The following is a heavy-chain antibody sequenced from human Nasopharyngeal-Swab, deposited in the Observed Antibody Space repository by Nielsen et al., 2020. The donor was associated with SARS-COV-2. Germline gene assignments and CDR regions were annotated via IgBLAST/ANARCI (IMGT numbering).Heavy chain of an antibody. CDR3: ARGLSGIVPAPILGLGPYYYYYYMDV. Sequence: GSLRLSCGVYGASFSANYWGWIRQPPGKGLEWIAEINHIGTTNYNPSLKSRVTLSVDTSMNQFSLELSSVTAADTAVYYCARGLSGIVPAPILGLGPYYYYYYMDVWGKGTTVTVSS. V-gene: IGHV4-34*01. CDR2: INHIGTT. J-gene: IGHJ6*03. CDR1: GASFSANY. D-gene: IGHD2-2*01.